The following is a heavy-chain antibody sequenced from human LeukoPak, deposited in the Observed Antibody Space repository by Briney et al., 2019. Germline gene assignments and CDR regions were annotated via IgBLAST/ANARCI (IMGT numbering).Heavy chain of an antibody. D-gene: IGHD2/OR15-2a*01. CDR1: GYTFTNFG. V-gene: IGHV1-18*01. J-gene: IGHJ6*04. Sequence: GASLKVSCKASGYTFTNFGITWVRQAPGQGLEWMGWISAQSGDTNYAQKLQDRVTMTTDTSSNTAYLELRSLRSDDSAVYYCARARNVMVIGDVWGKGTTVIVSS. CDR3: ARARNVMVIGDV. CDR2: ISAQSGDT.